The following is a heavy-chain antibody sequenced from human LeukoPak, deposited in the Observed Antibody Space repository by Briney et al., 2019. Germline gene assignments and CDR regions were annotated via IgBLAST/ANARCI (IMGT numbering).Heavy chain of an antibody. CDR1: GGTFSSYA. V-gene: IGHV1-69*06. J-gene: IGHJ4*02. D-gene: IGHD3-16*01. Sequence: GASVKVSCKASGGTFSSYAISWVRQAPGQGLERMGGIIPIFGTANYAQKFQGRVTITADKSSTTVYMELSSLRSEDTAVYYCARDNDSRDPPHFDYWGQGTLVTVSS. CDR2: IIPIFGTA. CDR3: ARDNDSRDPPHFDY.